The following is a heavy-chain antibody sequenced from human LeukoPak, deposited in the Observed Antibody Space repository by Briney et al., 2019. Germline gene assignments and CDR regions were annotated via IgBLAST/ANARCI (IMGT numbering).Heavy chain of an antibody. D-gene: IGHD6-19*01. J-gene: IGHJ4*02. CDR2: IYYSGST. CDR1: GGSISSSCYY. Sequence: SETLSLTCTVSGGSISSSCYYWGWIRQPPGKGLEWIGSIYYSGSTYYNPSLKSRVTITVDATKNQFSLKQSSVTAADAAVYYCASVPYSSGWYCYFDYWGQGTLVTVSS. V-gene: IGHV4-39*01. CDR3: ASVPYSSGWYCYFDY.